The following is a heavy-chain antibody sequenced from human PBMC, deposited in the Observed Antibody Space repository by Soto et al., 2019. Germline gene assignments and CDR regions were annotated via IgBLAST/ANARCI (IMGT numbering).Heavy chain of an antibody. CDR1: GFSFSDAW. CDR2: IKRKSDGGTT. CDR3: ITGYFDDTGGK. V-gene: IGHV3-15*07. J-gene: IGHJ4*02. Sequence: EGQLVESGGGLVKPGGSLRLSCVASGFSFSDAWMNWVRQAPGKGLEWVGRIKRKSDGGTTDYAAPVEGRFTNSRDASKNTLYLRMDSLKTDDTAVYYSITGYFDDTGGKRGQGTLVTVSS. D-gene: IGHD3-9*01.